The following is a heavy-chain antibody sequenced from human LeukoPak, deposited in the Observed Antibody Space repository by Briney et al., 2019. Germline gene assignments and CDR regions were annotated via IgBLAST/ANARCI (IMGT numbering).Heavy chain of an antibody. CDR2: VPYTRST. D-gene: IGHD2-15*01. CDR1: GGSISSGSYY. CDR3: GRQEGICSGGGCYHYLAT. J-gene: IGHJ3*02. Sequence: SETLSLTCTVSGGSISSGSYYWGWIRQPPGKGLEWIGSVPYTRSTYYNPSLKSEVTISVDTSKNQFSLKVRSVTAADAAVYYCGRQEGICSGGGCYHYLATWGQGTMVTVSS. V-gene: IGHV4-39*01.